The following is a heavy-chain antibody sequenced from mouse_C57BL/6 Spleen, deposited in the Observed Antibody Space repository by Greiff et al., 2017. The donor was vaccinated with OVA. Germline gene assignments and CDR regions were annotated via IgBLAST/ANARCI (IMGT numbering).Heavy chain of an antibody. V-gene: IGHV1-15*01. CDR3: TITTEGAY. CDR1: GYTFTDYE. Sequence: QVQLQQSGAELVRPGASVTLSCKASGYTFTDYEMHWVKQTPVHGLEWIGAIDPETGGTAYNQKFKGKAILTADKSSSTAYMELRNLTSEDSAVYYCTITTEGAYWGQGTLVTVSA. CDR2: IDPETGGT. J-gene: IGHJ3*01. D-gene: IGHD1-1*01.